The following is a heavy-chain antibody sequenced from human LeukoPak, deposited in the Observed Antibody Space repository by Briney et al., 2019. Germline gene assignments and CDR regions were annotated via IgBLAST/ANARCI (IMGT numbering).Heavy chain of an antibody. Sequence: GGSLRLSCAASRFTFDDYAMHWVRQAPGKGLEWVSGISWNSGSIGYADSVKGRFTISRDNAKNSLYLQMNSLRAEDTAVYYCATPRGIVVVVAAPSFDYWGQGTLVTVSS. CDR3: ATPRGIVVVVAAPSFDY. CDR2: ISWNSGSI. V-gene: IGHV3-9*01. J-gene: IGHJ4*02. D-gene: IGHD2-15*01. CDR1: RFTFDDYA.